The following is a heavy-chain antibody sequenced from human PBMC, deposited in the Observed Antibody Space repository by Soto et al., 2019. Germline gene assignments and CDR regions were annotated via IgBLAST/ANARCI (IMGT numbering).Heavy chain of an antibody. V-gene: IGHV1-46*01. CDR3: ARATYYDFWSGPYPYGRGAFDI. J-gene: IGHJ3*02. CDR1: GYTVSSYD. Sequence: ASVKVSCAACGYTVSSYDMPGVRQAPGQGLEWMGIINPSGGSTSYAQKFQGRVTMTRDTSTSTVYMELSSLRSEDTAVYYCARATYYDFWSGPYPYGRGAFDIWGQGTMVTVSS. CDR2: INPSGGST. D-gene: IGHD3-3*01.